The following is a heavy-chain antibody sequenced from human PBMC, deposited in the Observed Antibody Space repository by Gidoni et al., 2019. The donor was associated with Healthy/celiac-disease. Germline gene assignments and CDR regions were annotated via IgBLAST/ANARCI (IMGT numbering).Heavy chain of an antibody. V-gene: IGHV2-5*02. Sequence: QITLKESGPTLVKPTQTLTLTCTFSGFSLSTSGVGVGWIRQPPGKALEWLALIYWDDDKRYSPSLKSRLTITKDTSKNQVVLTMTNMDPVDTATYYCAHRGGTIFGVVIDPNWFDPWGQGTLVTVSS. CDR2: IYWDDDK. CDR3: AHRGGTIFGVVIDPNWFDP. D-gene: IGHD3-3*01. J-gene: IGHJ5*02. CDR1: GFSLSTSGVG.